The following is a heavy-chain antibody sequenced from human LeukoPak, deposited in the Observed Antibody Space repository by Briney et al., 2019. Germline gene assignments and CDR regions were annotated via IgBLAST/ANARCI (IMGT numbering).Heavy chain of an antibody. V-gene: IGHV3-48*01. CDR3: ARDWAMID. Sequence: GGSLRLSCAASGFTVSSNYMSWVHQAPGKGLEWLSYISGSSTSGSSSFIYYADSVKGRFTISRDNAKNSLYLQMKGLRVEDTAVYYCARDWAMIDWGQGTLVTVSS. J-gene: IGHJ4*02. CDR2: ISGSSTSGSSSFI. D-gene: IGHD5-12*01. CDR1: GFTVSSNY.